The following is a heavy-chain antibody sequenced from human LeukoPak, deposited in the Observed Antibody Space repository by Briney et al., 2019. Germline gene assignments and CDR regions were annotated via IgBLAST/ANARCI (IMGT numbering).Heavy chain of an antibody. V-gene: IGHV4-59*01. J-gene: IGHJ6*03. Sequence: SETLSLTCTVSGGSISGYYWSWIRQPPGKGLEWIGYLHYSGSTNYYPSLKSRVTISVDTSKNQFSLKLSSVTAADTAVYYCASGSYGSGFYYFYYMDVWGKGTTVTVSS. CDR2: LHYSGST. CDR3: ASGSYGSGFYYFYYMDV. D-gene: IGHD3-10*01. CDR1: GGSISGYY.